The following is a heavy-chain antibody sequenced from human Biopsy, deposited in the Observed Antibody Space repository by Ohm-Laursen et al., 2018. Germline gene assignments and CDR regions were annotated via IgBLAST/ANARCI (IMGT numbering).Heavy chain of an antibody. Sequence: TQTLTLTCSFSGFSLSARGMCVSWIRQAPGKALEWLARVDWDDYKDYRASLQTKLSISKDTSNDQVVLTVNNVGPADTATYYCARTPILIVSAGLVYRHRRHLQGMDVWGQGIAVTVS. CDR3: ARTPILIVSAGLVYRHRRHLQGMDV. J-gene: IGHJ6*02. CDR2: VDWDDYK. CDR1: GFSLSARGMC. D-gene: IGHD6-13*01. V-gene: IGHV2-70*11.